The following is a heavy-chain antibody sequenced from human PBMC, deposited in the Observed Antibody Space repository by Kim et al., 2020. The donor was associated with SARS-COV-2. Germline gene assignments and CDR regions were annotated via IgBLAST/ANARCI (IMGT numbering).Heavy chain of an antibody. CDR2: IYYSGST. Sequence: SETLSLTCTVSGGSISSSSYYWGWIRQPPGKGLVWLGSIYYSGSTYYNPSLKCRVTISVDTSKNQFTLKLRSVTAADTAVYYCAGHGYGSWYFDLWGRGTLVTVSS. J-gene: IGHJ2*01. CDR1: GGSISSSSYY. D-gene: IGHD1-1*01. CDR3: AGHGYGSWYFDL. V-gene: IGHV4-39*01.